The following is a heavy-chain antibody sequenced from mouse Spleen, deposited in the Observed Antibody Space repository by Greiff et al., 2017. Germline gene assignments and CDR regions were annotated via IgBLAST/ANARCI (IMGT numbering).Heavy chain of an antibody. V-gene: IGHV1-55*01. J-gene: IGHJ4*01. CDR3: AREGDYDSTTYAMDY. Sequence: QVQLQQPGAELVKPGASVKMSCKASGYTFTSYWITWVKQRPGQGLEWIGDIYPGSGSTNFNEKFKSKATLTVDTSSSTAYMQLSSLTSEDSAVYYCAREGDYDSTTYAMDYWGQGTSVTVSS. CDR1: GYTFTSYW. CDR2: IYPGSGST. D-gene: IGHD2-4*01.